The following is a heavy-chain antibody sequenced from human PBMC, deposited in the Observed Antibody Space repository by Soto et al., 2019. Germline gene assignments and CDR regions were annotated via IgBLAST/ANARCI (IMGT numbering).Heavy chain of an antibody. CDR2: ISYDGSNK. Sequence: QVQLVESGGGVVQPGRSLRLSCAASGFTFSSYAMHWVRQAPGKGLEWVAVISYDGSNKYYADSVKGRFTISRDNSKNTLYLQMNSLRAEDTAVYYCARANGDPFDYWGQATLVTVSS. CDR3: ARANGDPFDY. CDR1: GFTFSSYA. D-gene: IGHD4-17*01. V-gene: IGHV3-30-3*01. J-gene: IGHJ4*02.